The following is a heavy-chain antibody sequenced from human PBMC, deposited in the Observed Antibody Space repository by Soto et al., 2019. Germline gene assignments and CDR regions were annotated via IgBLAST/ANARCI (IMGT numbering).Heavy chain of an antibody. CDR3: AKDLGLYYYDMDV. V-gene: IGHV1-2*04. CDR1: GYSFTDYH. J-gene: IGHJ6*02. Sequence: ASVKVSCKASGYSFTDYHIHWVRQAPGQGLEWLGRINPKSGGTSTAQKFQGWVTMTTDTSISTASMELTRLTSDDTAIYYCAKDLGLYYYDMDVWGQGTTVTVSS. CDR2: INPKSGGT.